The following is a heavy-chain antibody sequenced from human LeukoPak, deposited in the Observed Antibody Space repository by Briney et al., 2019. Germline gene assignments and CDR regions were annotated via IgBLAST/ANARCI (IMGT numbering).Heavy chain of an antibody. CDR3: AKDIQDYGDYPYGMDV. D-gene: IGHD4-17*01. V-gene: IGHV3-9*01. Sequence: GGSLRLSCAASGFTFDDFAMHWVRQAPGKGLEWVSGINWKSGNIGYADSVMGRFTISRDNAKNSLYLQMNSPRAEDTALYYCAKDIQDYGDYPYGMDVWGQGTTVTVSS. CDR1: GFTFDDFA. J-gene: IGHJ6*02. CDR2: INWKSGNI.